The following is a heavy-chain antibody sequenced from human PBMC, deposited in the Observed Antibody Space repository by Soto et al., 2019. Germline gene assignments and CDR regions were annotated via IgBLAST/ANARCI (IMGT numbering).Heavy chain of an antibody. CDR2: ISGSGGST. CDR1: GFTFSRYA. V-gene: IGHV3-23*01. D-gene: IGHD6-13*01. Sequence: GGTLRLSCAASGFTFSRYAMSWVRQAPGKGLQWVSAISGSGGSTYYADSVKGRFTISRDNSKNTLYLQMNSLRAEDTAVYYCAKGLIAAAGYFDYWGQGTLVTVSS. J-gene: IGHJ4*02. CDR3: AKGLIAAAGYFDY.